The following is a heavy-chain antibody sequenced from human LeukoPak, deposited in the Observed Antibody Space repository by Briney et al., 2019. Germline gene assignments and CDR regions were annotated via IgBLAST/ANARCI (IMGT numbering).Heavy chain of an antibody. D-gene: IGHD6-6*01. CDR2: IRFDGSNK. V-gene: IGHV3-30*02. CDR3: AKDQGLAARLDY. Sequence: GGSLRLSCAASGFNFSDYGMHWVRQAPGKGLEWMAFIRFDGSNKYYADSVKGRFTLSRDNSKNTLYLQMNSLRAEDTSVYYCAKDQGLAARLDYWGQGTLVTVSS. J-gene: IGHJ4*02. CDR1: GFNFSDYG.